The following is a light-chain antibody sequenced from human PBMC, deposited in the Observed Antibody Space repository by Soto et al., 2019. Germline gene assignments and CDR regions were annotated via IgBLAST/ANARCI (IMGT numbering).Light chain of an antibody. CDR1: SSDVGYYNL. CDR2: EVN. V-gene: IGLV2-23*02. CDR3: CSYAGSTTHYV. Sequence: QSALTQPAAVSGSTGQSITISCTGTSSDVGYYNLVSWYQQHPGKAPKLIIYEVNKRPSGFSNRFSGSKSGNTASVTISGLQAEDEADYYCCSYAGSTTHYVFGTGTQLTVL. J-gene: IGLJ1*01.